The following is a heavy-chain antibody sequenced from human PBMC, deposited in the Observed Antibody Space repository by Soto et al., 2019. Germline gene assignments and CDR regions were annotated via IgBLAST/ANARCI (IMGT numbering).Heavy chain of an antibody. D-gene: IGHD6-13*01. Sequence: ASVKVSCKASGYTFTSYAMHWVRQAPGQRLEWMGWINAGNGNTKYSQKFQGRVTITRDTSASTAYMELSSLRSEDTAVYYCAIGRRGLYSSSWYNNWFDPWGQGTLVTVSS. CDR3: AIGRRGLYSSSWYNNWFDP. CDR1: GYTFTSYA. J-gene: IGHJ5*02. CDR2: INAGNGNT. V-gene: IGHV1-3*01.